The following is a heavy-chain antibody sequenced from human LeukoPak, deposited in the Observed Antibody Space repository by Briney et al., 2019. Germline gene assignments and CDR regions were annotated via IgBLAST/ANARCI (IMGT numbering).Heavy chain of an antibody. CDR1: GASISSHY. J-gene: IGHJ4*02. V-gene: IGHV4-59*08. CDR2: ISYSGYT. D-gene: IGHD1-26*01. CDR3: ARQGRDTGNYLAYFDY. Sequence: SETLSLTCTVSGASISSHYWSWIRQPPGMGLEWIGYISYSGYTNYNPSLKSRVTISADTSTNQLSLKVNSVTAADTAVYHCARQGRDTGNYLAYFDYWGQGTLVTASP.